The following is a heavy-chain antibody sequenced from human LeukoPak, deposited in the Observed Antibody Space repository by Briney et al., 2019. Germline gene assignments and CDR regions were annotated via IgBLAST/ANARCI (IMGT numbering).Heavy chain of an antibody. CDR1: GGTFSSYA. CDR3: VRDLRDFSSSWYGEFDY. V-gene: IGHV1-69*04. J-gene: IGHJ4*02. D-gene: IGHD6-13*01. Sequence: SVKVSCKASGGTFSSYAISWVRQAPGQGLEWVGRIIPILGIANYAQKFQGRVTITANKSTSTAYMELSSLRSEDTAVYYCVRDLRDFSSSWYGEFDYWGQGTLVTVSS. CDR2: IIPILGIA.